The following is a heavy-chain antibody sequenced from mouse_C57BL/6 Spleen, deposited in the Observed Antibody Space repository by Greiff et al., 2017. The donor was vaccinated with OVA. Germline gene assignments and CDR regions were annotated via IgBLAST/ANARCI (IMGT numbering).Heavy chain of an antibody. D-gene: IGHD2-1*01. CDR1: GFTFSSYA. V-gene: IGHV5-4*01. J-gene: IGHJ2*01. CDR3: ARGGGNLDYFDY. CDR2: ISDGGSYT. Sequence: EVHLVESGGGLVKPGGSLKLSCAASGFTFSSYAMSWVRQTPEKRLEWVATISDGGSYTYYPDNVKGRFTISRDNAKNNLYLQMSHLKSEDTAMYYCARGGGNLDYFDYWGQGTTLTVSS.